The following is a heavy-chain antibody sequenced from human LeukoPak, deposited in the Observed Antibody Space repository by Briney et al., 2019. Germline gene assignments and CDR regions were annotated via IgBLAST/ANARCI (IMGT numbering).Heavy chain of an antibody. CDR2: IYYSGST. J-gene: IGHJ4*02. V-gene: IGHV4-39*07. CDR3: ARDGNAL. D-gene: IGHD1-1*01. CDR1: GDSISSSSYY. Sequence: SETLSLTCTVSGDSISSSSYYWGWIRQPPGKGLEWIGSIYYSGSTYYNPSLKSRVAISIDTSKNQFSLKLRSVTAADTAVYYCARDGNALWGQGTLVTVSS.